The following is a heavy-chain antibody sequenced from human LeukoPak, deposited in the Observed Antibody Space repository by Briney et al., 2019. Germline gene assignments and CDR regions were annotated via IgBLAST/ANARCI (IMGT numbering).Heavy chain of an antibody. J-gene: IGHJ5*02. CDR3: AECSRGSGSYFTWFDP. D-gene: IGHD3-10*01. CDR2: ISAYNGNT. Sequence: ASVKVSCKASGYTFTSYGISWVRQAPGQGLEWMGWISAYNGNTNYAQKLQGRVTMTTGTSTSTAYMELRSLRSEDTAVYYCAECSRGSGSYFTWFDPWGQGTLVTVSS. V-gene: IGHV1-18*01. CDR1: GYTFTSYG.